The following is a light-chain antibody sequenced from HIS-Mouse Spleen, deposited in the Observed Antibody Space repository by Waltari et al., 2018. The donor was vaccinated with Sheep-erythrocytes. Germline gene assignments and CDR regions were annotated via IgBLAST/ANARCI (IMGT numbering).Light chain of an antibody. Sequence: AIQLTQSPSSLSASVGDRVTITFRASQGISSALAWYQQKPGKAPKLLIYDASSLESGVPSRFSGRGSGTDFTLTISSLQPEDFATYYCQQFNSYLYTFGQGTKLEIK. CDR3: QQFNSYLYT. CDR1: QGISSA. J-gene: IGKJ2*01. V-gene: IGKV1-13*02. CDR2: DAS.